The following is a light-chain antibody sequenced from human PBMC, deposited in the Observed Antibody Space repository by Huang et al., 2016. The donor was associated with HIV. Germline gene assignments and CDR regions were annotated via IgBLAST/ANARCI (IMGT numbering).Light chain of an antibody. CDR3: QQYNAWPPWT. J-gene: IGKJ1*01. Sequence: ETLMTQSPVTLSVSPGEGATLSCRASQSISTKLAWYQQRPGQAPRLLSYDASTRATGIRARFSGRGSGTEFSLTSSSLQSDDFGVYYCQQYNAWPPWTFGQGTKVEFK. V-gene: IGKV3-15*01. CDR2: DAS. CDR1: QSISTK.